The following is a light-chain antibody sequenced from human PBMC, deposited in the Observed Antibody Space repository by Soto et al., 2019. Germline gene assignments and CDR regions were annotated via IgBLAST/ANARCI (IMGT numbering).Light chain of an antibody. J-gene: IGKJ3*01. CDR2: ATS. V-gene: IGKV1-39*01. CDR1: QDIDIY. CDR3: QQSNDSPFT. Sequence: DIQMTQSPSSLSASVGDRVTITCRTSQDIDIYLNWYQHKPGRAPKLLIYATSTLESGVPSRFSGSGSGTDFILTITSLHLEAFATYSCQQSNDSPFTFGPATKVDI.